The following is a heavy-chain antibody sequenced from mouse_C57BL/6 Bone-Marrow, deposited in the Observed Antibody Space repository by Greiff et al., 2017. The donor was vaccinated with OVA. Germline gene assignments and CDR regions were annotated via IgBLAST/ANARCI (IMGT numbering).Heavy chain of an antibody. Sequence: VQLKESWAELVRPGASVKLSCTASGFTIKDDYMHWVKQRPEQGLEWIGWIDPENGDTEYASKFQGKATITADTSSNTAYLQLSSLTSEDTAVYYCTTLLITTRFYAMDYWGQGTSVTVSS. CDR1: GFTIKDDY. CDR3: TTLLITTRFYAMDY. CDR2: IDPENGDT. J-gene: IGHJ4*01. D-gene: IGHD2-4*01. V-gene: IGHV14-4*01.